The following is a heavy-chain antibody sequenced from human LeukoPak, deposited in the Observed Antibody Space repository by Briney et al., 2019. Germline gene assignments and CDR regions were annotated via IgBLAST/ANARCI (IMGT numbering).Heavy chain of an antibody. V-gene: IGHV3-23*01. Sequence: TGGSLRLSCAASGFTFSSYAMSWVRQAPGKGLEWVSAISGSGGSTYYADSVKGRFTISRDNSKNTLYLQMNSLRAEDTAIYYCAKEYKIGWFGEFDYWGQGTLVTVSS. CDR2: ISGSGGST. J-gene: IGHJ4*02. CDR3: AKEYKIGWFGEFDY. CDR1: GFTFSSYA. D-gene: IGHD3-10*01.